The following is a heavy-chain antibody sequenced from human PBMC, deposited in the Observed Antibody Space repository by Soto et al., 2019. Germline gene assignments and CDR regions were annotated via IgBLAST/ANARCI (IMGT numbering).Heavy chain of an antibody. V-gene: IGHV1-46*01. CDR2: INPSGGST. Sequence: EASVKVSCKASGYTFTICYMHWVRQAPGQGLEWMGIINPSGGSTSYAQKFQGRVTMTRDTSTSTVYMELSSLRSEDTAVYYCARDRTVAATRRDAFDIWGQGTMVTVSS. CDR1: GYTFTICY. J-gene: IGHJ3*02. D-gene: IGHD2-15*01. CDR3: ARDRTVAATRRDAFDI.